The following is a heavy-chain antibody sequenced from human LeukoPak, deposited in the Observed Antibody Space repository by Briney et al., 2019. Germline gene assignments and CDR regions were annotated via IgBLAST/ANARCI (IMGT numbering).Heavy chain of an antibody. D-gene: IGHD6-19*01. CDR1: GFTFSSYG. Sequence: GGSLRLSCAASGFTFSSYGMHWVRQAPGKGLEWVAVISYDGSNKYYADSVKGRFTISRDNSKNTLYLQMNSLRAEDTAVYYCAKGPSGFDYWGQGTLVTVSS. CDR2: ISYDGSNK. V-gene: IGHV3-30*18. CDR3: AKGPSGFDY. J-gene: IGHJ4*02.